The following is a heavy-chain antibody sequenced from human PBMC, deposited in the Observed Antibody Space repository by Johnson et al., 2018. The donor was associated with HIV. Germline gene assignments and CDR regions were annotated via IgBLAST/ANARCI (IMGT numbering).Heavy chain of an antibody. V-gene: IGHV3-20*04. Sequence: VQLVESGGGVVRPGGSLRLSCAASGFTFDDYGMSWVRQAPGKGLEWVSGINWNGGSTGYADSVKGRFTISRDNAKKSLYLQMNSLVVEDTALYYCARTKGAYDAFDIWGQGTMVTVSS. CDR2: INWNGGST. CDR3: ARTKGAYDAFDI. J-gene: IGHJ3*02. D-gene: IGHD2-8*01. CDR1: GFTFDDYG.